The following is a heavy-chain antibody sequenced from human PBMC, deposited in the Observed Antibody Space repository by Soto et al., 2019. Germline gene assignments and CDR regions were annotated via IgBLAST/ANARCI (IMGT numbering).Heavy chain of an antibody. J-gene: IGHJ6*02. CDR1: GYTFISYG. CDR2: ISAYNGNT. V-gene: IGHV1-18*01. D-gene: IGHD3-10*01. Sequence: QVQLVQSGAEVKKPGASVKVSCKASGYTFISYGINWVRQAPGQGLEWMGWISAYNGNTNYAQKLQGRVTLTTDTXTXTXXMELGSLRSDDTAVYYCARDMRTVWSTGYYYGMDVWGQGTTVTVSS. CDR3: ARDMRTVWSTGYYYGMDV.